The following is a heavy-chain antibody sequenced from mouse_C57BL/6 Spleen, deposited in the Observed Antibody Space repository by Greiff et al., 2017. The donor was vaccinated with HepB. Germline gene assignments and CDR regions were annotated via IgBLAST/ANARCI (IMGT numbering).Heavy chain of an antibody. CDR2: ISSGGSYT. Sequence: EVKLMESGGDLVKPGGSLKLSCAASGFTFSSYGMSWVRQTPDKRLEWVATISSGGSYTYYPDSVKGRFTISRDNAKNTLYLQMSSLKSEDTAMYYCARHGYGSSYVEYFDYWGQGTTLTVSS. D-gene: IGHD1-1*01. CDR3: ARHGYGSSYVEYFDY. V-gene: IGHV5-6*01. CDR1: GFTFSSYG. J-gene: IGHJ2*01.